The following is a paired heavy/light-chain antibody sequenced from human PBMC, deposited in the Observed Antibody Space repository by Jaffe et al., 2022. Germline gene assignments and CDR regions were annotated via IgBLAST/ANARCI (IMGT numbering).Heavy chain of an antibody. CDR3: ARIASYNKNWYLHDY. J-gene: IGHJ4*02. CDR2: IHTSGAT. D-gene: IGHD1-7*01. V-gene: IGHV4-61*02. Sequence: QVQLQESGPGLVKPSQTLSLTCTVSGGSINSGDIYWSWIRQPAGKGLEWIGRIHTSGATSYSPSLESRLTISKDTSKNQISLKLSSVIAADTAVYYCARIASYNKNWYLHDYWGQGTLVTVSS. CDR1: GGSINSGDIY.
Light chain of an antibody. CDR1: QSLLHSNGGTY. CDR2: EVF. V-gene: IGKV2-29*02. CDR3: MQGTHLPYS. Sequence: DIVMTQTPLSLSVTPGQSASISCKSSQSLLHSNGGTYLYWYLQKPGQSPQLLMYEVFRRFSGVPDKFSGSGSGTDFTLKISRVEAEDVGAYYCMQGTHLPYSFGQGTKLEI. J-gene: IGKJ2*03.